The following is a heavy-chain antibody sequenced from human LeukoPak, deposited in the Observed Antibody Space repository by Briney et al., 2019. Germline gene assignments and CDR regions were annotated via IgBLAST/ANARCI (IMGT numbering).Heavy chain of an antibody. D-gene: IGHD3-9*01. CDR1: GFTFSSYS. V-gene: IGHV3-21*04. CDR2: ISSSSSYI. CDR3: AKDGFAHYDILTGYSYYMDV. J-gene: IGHJ6*03. Sequence: PGGSLRLSCAASGFTFSSYSMNWVRQAPGKGLEWVSSISSSSSYIYYADSVKGRFTISRDNAKNSLYLQMNSLRAEDMALYYCAKDGFAHYDILTGYSYYMDVWGKGTTVTVSS.